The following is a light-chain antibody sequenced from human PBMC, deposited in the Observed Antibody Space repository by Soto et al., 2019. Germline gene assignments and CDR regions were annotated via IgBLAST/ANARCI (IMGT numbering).Light chain of an antibody. CDR3: QSYDSGLSASV. CDR1: SSNIGAGYD. V-gene: IGLV1-40*01. Sequence: QSVLTQPPSVSGAPGQRLTISCTGTSSNIGAGYDVHWYQQFPGTAPKLLIFSDINRPSGVPARFSASKSGSSASLAISGLQAEDEADYYCQSYDSGLSASVFGGGTQLTVL. CDR2: SDI. J-gene: IGLJ2*01.